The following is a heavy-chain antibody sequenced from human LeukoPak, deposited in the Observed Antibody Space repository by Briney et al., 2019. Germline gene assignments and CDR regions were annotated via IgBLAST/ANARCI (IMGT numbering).Heavy chain of an antibody. V-gene: IGHV3-30*18. CDR1: GFTFSSYG. CDR3: AKDNSSSAAYYFDY. CDR2: ISYDGSNK. J-gene: IGHJ4*02. Sequence: PGRSLRLSCAASGFTFSSYGMHWVRQAPGKGLEWVAVISYDGSNKYYADSVKGRFTISRDHSKNTLYLQMNSLRAEDTAVYYCAKDNSSSAAYYFDYWDQGTLVTVSS. D-gene: IGHD6-13*01.